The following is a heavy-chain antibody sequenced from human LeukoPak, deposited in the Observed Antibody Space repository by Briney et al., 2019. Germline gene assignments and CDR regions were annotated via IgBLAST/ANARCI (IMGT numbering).Heavy chain of an antibody. Sequence: GGSLRLSCAASGFTFSSYSMNWVRQAPGKGLEWVSSISSSSSYIYYADSVKGRFTISRDNAKNSLYLQMNSLRAEDTAVYYCARDGSRGFAARSTNSDFDYWGQGTLVTVSS. CDR2: ISSSSSYI. D-gene: IGHD6-6*01. CDR1: GFTFSSYS. J-gene: IGHJ4*02. V-gene: IGHV3-21*01. CDR3: ARDGSRGFAARSTNSDFDY.